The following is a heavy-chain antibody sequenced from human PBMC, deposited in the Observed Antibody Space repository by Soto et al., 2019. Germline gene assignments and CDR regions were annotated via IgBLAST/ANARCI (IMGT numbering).Heavy chain of an antibody. J-gene: IGHJ6*02. CDR3: ARVLWFGESRRGMDV. Sequence: QVQLQESGPGLVKPSQTLSLTCTVSGGSISSGGYYWSWIRQHPGKGLEWIGYIYYSGSTYYNPSLKSRLTISVDTSKKQFPLKLSSATAADTAVYYCARVLWFGESRRGMDVWGQGTTVTVSS. D-gene: IGHD3-10*01. CDR2: IYYSGST. CDR1: GGSISSGGYY. V-gene: IGHV4-31*03.